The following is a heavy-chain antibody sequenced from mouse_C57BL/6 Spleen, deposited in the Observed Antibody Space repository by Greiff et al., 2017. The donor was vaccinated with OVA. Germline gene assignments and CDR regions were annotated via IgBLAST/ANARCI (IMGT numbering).Heavy chain of an antibody. CDR2: ISSGSSTI. CDR1: GFTFSDYG. V-gene: IGHV5-17*01. J-gene: IGHJ3*01. D-gene: IGHD1-1*01. Sequence: EVQLVESGGGLVKPGGSLKLSCAASGFTFSDYGMHWVRQAPEKGLEWVAYISSGSSTIYYADTVKGRFTISRDNAKNTLFLQMTSLRSEDTAMYYCASPAFYYGSSLAWFAYWGQGTLVTVSA. CDR3: ASPAFYYGSSLAWFAY.